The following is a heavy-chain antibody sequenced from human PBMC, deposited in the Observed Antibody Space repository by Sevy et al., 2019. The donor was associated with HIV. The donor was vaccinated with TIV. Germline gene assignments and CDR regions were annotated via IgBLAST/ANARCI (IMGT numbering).Heavy chain of an antibody. Sequence: SETLSLTCTVSRGSITSLYWNWIRQPPGKGLEWIANICYNGHINYNSSLKSRVTLSLDTSKNQFSLRLSSVTAADTAMYYCAGENAWGRGYSWGQGTLVTVSS. CDR1: RGSITSLY. D-gene: IGHD1-26*01. V-gene: IGHV4-59*08. J-gene: IGHJ4*02. CDR2: ICYNGHI. CDR3: AGENAWGRGYS.